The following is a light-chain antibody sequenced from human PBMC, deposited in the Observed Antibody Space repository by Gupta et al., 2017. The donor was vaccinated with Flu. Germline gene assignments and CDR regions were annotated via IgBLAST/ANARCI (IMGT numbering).Light chain of an antibody. J-gene: IGLJ3*02. CDR1: SSDVDNKY. V-gene: IGLV2-14*01. Sequence: TSSDVDNKYVSWYPQHPNIAPRLMIYEVSNRSSGVSNRFSGSKSVNTASLTISGLQADDGANYYCNSYSTTSTPWVFGVVTKLTVL. CDR2: EVS. CDR3: NSYSTTSTPWV.